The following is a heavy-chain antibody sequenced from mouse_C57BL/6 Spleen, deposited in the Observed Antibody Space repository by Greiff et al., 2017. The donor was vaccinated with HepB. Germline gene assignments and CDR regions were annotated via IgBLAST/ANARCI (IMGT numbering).Heavy chain of an antibody. CDR1: GFTFSDYG. J-gene: IGHJ1*03. D-gene: IGHD2-5*01. CDR3: ARESNYWYFDV. V-gene: IGHV5-17*01. Sequence: EVKLVESGGGLVKPGGSLKLSCAASGFTFSDYGMHWVRQAPEKGLEWVAYISSGSSTIYYADTVKGRFTISRDNAKNTLFLQMTSLRSEDTAMYYCARESNYWYFDVWGTGTTVTVSS. CDR2: ISSGSSTI.